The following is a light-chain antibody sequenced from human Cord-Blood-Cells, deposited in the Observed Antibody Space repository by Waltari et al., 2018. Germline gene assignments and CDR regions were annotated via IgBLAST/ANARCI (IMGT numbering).Light chain of an antibody. CDR2: EVS. V-gene: IGLV2-18*02. CDR3: SSYTSSSTVV. CDR1: STDVGSYNR. J-gene: IGLJ2*01. Sequence: QSALTQPPSEYGSPGQSVTISCTAPSTDVGSYNRVSWYQQPPGTAPKLMIYEVSNRPSGVPDRFSGSKSGNTASLTISGLQAEDEADYYCSSYTSSSTVVFGGGTKLTVL.